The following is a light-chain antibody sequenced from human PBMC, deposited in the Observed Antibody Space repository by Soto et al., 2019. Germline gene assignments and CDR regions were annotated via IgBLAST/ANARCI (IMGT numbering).Light chain of an antibody. CDR1: QSVSSH. CDR3: HQRSTWPPA. CDR2: DAS. V-gene: IGKV3-11*01. Sequence: EIVLTQSPATLSLSIGERATLSCRASQSVSSHLAWYQQKPGQAPRLLIYDASNRATGIPARFSGSGSGTDFTLTISSLEPEDFAVYYCHQRSTWPPAFGPGTKVDIK. J-gene: IGKJ3*01.